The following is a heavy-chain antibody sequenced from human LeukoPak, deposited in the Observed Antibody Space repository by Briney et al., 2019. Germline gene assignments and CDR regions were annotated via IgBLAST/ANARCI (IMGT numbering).Heavy chain of an antibody. D-gene: IGHD6-6*01. CDR3: ARDVLAARGSFDY. CDR2: INHSGST. Sequence: PSETLSLTCAVYGGSFSGYYWSWIRQPPGKGLEWIGEINHSGSTNYNPSLKSRVTMSVDMSKNQFSLKLRSVTAADTAVYYCARDVLAARGSFDYWGQGTLVTVSS. CDR1: GGSFSGYY. V-gene: IGHV4-34*01. J-gene: IGHJ4*02.